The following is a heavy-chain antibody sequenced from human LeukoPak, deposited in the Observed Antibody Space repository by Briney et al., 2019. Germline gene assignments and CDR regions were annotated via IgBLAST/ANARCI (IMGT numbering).Heavy chain of an antibody. D-gene: IGHD3-22*01. J-gene: IGHJ4*02. Sequence: GGSLRLSCAASGFTFSTYDFHWVRQVPGYGLEWVSGIGTLGDTYYLGSVKGRFTISRENARNSLYLQMNSLRAGDTAVYYCTRGRSFNYNDNRAHYPYWGQGNVVTVSS. CDR2: IGTLGDT. CDR1: GFTFSTYD. CDR3: TRGRSFNYNDNRAHYPY. V-gene: IGHV3-13*01.